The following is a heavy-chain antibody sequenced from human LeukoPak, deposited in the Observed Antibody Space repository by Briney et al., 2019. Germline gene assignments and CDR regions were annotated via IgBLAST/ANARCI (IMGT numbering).Heavy chain of an antibody. V-gene: IGHV3-43*02. D-gene: IGHD3-9*01. Sequence: GGSLRLSCAASGFTFDDYAMHWVRQAPGKGLEWVSLTSGDGGSTYYADSVKGRLTISRDNSKNSLYLQMNSLRTEDTALYYCAKGHNYYDILTGTLDYWGQGTLVTVSS. CDR1: GFTFDDYA. J-gene: IGHJ4*02. CDR2: TSGDGGST. CDR3: AKGHNYYDILTGTLDY.